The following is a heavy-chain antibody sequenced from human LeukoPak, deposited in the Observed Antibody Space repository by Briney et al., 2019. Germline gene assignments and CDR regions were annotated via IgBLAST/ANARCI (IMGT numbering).Heavy chain of an antibody. J-gene: IGHJ4*02. V-gene: IGHV3-23*01. CDR1: GFTFSSYV. D-gene: IGHD4-23*01. Sequence: GGSLRLSCAASGFTFSSYVMTWVRQPPGKGLEWVSSLSGGGGVAYYADSVKGWFTISRDNSKNTLFLQMNRLRAEDTAVYYCAKDSRVVTDTPGDYWGQGTLVTVSS. CDR3: AKDSRVVTDTPGDY. CDR2: LSGGGGVA.